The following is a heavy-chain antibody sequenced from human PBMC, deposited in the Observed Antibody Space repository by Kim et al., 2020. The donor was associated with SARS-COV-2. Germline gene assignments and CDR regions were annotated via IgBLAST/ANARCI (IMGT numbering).Heavy chain of an antibody. J-gene: IGHJ3*02. Sequence: GGSLRLSCAASGFIFNDYAMHWVRQAPGKGLEWVSGISWDSGSIDYADSVKGRFTISRDNSKNTLYLQMNSLRAEDTALYYCAKGTHTSGWHWDALDIWGQGTTVTVSS. CDR2: ISWDSGSI. CDR3: AKGTHTSGWHWDALDI. V-gene: IGHV3-9*01. D-gene: IGHD6-19*01. CDR1: GFIFNDYA.